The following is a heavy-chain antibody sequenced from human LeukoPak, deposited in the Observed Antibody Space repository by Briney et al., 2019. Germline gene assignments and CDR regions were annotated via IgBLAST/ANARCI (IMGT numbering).Heavy chain of an antibody. CDR1: GFTFSDYA. J-gene: IGHJ4*02. Sequence: GGSLRLSRAASGFTFSDYAMHWVRQAPGKGLEWVGVISYDGRNKNYADSVKGRFTVSRDNSKNTLHLQVNSLRAEDTAVYYCAKDASPFGELWFFDYWGQGTLVTVSS. CDR3: AKDASPFGELWFFDY. CDR2: ISYDGRNK. D-gene: IGHD3-10*01. V-gene: IGHV3-30-3*02.